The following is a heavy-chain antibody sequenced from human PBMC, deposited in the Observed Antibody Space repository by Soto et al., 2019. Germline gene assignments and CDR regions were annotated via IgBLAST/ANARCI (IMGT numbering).Heavy chain of an antibody. D-gene: IGHD6-19*01. CDR2: IDPSDSYT. J-gene: IGHJ5*02. V-gene: IGHV5-10-1*01. Sequence: GESLKISCKGSGYSFTSYWISWVRQMPGKGLEWMGRIDPSDSYTNHSPSFQGHVTISADKSISTAYLQWSSLKASDTAMYYCARHQYSSGWLSRNWFDPWGQGTLVTVSS. CDR1: GYSFTSYW. CDR3: ARHQYSSGWLSRNWFDP.